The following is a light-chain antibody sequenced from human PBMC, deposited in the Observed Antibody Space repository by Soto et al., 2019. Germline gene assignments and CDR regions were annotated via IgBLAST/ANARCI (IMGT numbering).Light chain of an antibody. J-gene: IGLJ1*01. V-gene: IGLV2-8*01. Sequence: QSVLPQPPSAPGHPGQSVAISCPGTSSDVGGYSYVSWYQQHPGKAPKLMIYEVKRRPSRGPDRFSGSKSGNTASLSVSGLQPEDAADYYSSTYSGSSNVFGTGTKATV. CDR2: EVK. CDR1: SSDVGGYSY. CDR3: STYSGSSNV.